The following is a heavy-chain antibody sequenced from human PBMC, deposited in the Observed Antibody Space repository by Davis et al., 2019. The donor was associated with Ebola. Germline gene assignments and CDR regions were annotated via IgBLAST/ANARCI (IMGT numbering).Heavy chain of an antibody. J-gene: IGHJ5*02. CDR3: AKDPFDYSNNWFDP. Sequence: PGGSLRLSCAASGFTFSSYDMHWVRQATGKGLEWVSAIGTAGDTYYPGSVKGRFTISRDNSKNTLYLQMNSLRAEDTAVYYCAKDPFDYSNNWFDPWGQGTLVTVSS. V-gene: IGHV3-13*01. D-gene: IGHD4-11*01. CDR1: GFTFSSYD. CDR2: IGTAGDT.